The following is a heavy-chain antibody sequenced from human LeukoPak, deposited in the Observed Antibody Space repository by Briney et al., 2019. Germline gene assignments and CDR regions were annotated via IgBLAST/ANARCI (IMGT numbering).Heavy chain of an antibody. V-gene: IGHV3-7*01. CDR2: IKQDGSEK. CDR3: ARVRRAKRQNRYYFYYYMDV. J-gene: IGHJ6*03. Sequence: GGSLRLSRAASGFTFSSYWMSWVRQAPGKGLEWVANIKQDGSEKYYVDSVKGRFTISRDNAKDSLYLQMNSLRAEDMAVHFCARVRRAKRQNRYYFYYYMDVWGKGTTVTVSS. CDR1: GFTFSSYW.